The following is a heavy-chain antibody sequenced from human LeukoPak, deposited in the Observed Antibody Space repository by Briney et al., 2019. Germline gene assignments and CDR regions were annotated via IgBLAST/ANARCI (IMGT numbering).Heavy chain of an antibody. CDR2: IYPGDSDT. J-gene: IGHJ6*03. Sequence: GESLKISCKGSGYSFTSYWIGWVRQMPGKGLEWMGIIYPGDSDTRYSPSFQGQVTISADKPISTAYLQWSSLKASDTAMYYCARSKAYYYYYMDVWGKGTTVTVSS. CDR3: ARSKAYYYYYMDV. V-gene: IGHV5-51*04. CDR1: GYSFTSYW.